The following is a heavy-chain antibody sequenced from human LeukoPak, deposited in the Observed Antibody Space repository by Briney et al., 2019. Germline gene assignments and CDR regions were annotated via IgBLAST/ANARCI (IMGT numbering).Heavy chain of an antibody. D-gene: IGHD3-9*01. J-gene: IGHJ5*02. CDR3: ARDSSLLRYFDWLFH. CDR1: GFTFSDYY. Sequence: GGSLRLSCAASGFTFSDYYMSWIRQAPGKGLEWVSYISSSSSTIYYADSVKGRFTISRDNAKNSLYLQMNSLRAEDTAVYYCARDSSLLRYFDWLFHWGQGTLVTVSS. CDR2: ISSSSSTI. V-gene: IGHV3-11*01.